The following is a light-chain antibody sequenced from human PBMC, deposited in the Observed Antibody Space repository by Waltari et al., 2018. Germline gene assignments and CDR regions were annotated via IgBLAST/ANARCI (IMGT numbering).Light chain of an antibody. CDR3: SLYMGSGIWV. CDR2: KGN. V-gene: IGLV8-61*01. J-gene: IGLJ3*02. CDR1: SVSLSSTSY. Sequence: QTVVTQEPSLSVSPGGTVTLTCALSSVSLSSTSYATWYQQTPGQPPRTLVYKGNIRSSGVPDRFSGSILGNKAALTITGAQAEDESEYYCSLYMGSGIWVFGGGTKLTVL.